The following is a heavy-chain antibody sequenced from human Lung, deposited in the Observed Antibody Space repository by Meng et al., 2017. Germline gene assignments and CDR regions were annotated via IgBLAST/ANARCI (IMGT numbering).Heavy chain of an antibody. CDR2: ITGDGSST. V-gene: IGHV3-74*01. Sequence: GQRGGSGGGFGKPGGSLRLSWAASGFNFSTHWMHWVRQAPGKGLEWGSRITGDGSSTIYADSVQGRFTMSRDNAKNTLSLQMNSLRAEDTAVYYCARGGVTTDDWGQGTLVTVSS. CDR3: ARGGVTTDD. CDR1: GFNFSTHW. J-gene: IGHJ4*02. D-gene: IGHD4-17*01.